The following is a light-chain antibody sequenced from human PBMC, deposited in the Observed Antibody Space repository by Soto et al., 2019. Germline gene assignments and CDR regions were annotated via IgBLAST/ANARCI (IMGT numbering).Light chain of an antibody. CDR2: SVS. J-gene: IGKJ4*01. CDR3: HQYGSSPLT. CDR1: ETVDTSS. Sequence: EIVLTQSPGTLSLSPGETATLSCRASETVDTSSLGWYQQKPGRAPSLLIYSVSRRATGIPDRFSASGSATDFTLTIARLETEDFAVDYCHQYGSSPLTFGGGTKVEI. V-gene: IGKV3-20*01.